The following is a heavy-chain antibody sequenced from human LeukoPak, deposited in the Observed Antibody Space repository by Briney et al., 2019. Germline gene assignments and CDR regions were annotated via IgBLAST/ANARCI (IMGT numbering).Heavy chain of an antibody. J-gene: IGHJ6*04. V-gene: IGHV3-11*04. Sequence: KPGGSLRLSCEASGFTFKNAWMIWVRQAPGKGLEWVSYISSSGSTIYYADSVKGRFTISRDNAKNSLYLQMNSLRAEDTAVYYCAELGITMIGGVWGKGTTVTISS. CDR1: GFTFKNAW. CDR2: ISSSGSTI. D-gene: IGHD3-10*02. CDR3: AELGITMIGGV.